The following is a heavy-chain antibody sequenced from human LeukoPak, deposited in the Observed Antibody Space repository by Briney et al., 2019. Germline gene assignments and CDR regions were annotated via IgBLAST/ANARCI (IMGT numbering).Heavy chain of an antibody. D-gene: IGHD5-12*01. V-gene: IGHV3-23*01. CDR3: AKGIVGTISAFDI. CDR2: ISGSGGST. Sequence: PGGSLRLSCASSGFTFSSYAMSWVRQAPGKGLEWVSHISGSGGSTYYADSVKGRFTFSRDNSKNTLYLQMNSLRAEDTAVYYCAKGIVGTISAFDIWGQGTMVTVSS. CDR1: GFTFSSYA. J-gene: IGHJ3*02.